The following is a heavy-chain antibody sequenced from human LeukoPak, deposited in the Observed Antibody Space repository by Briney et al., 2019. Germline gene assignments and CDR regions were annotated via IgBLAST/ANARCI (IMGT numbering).Heavy chain of an antibody. J-gene: IGHJ5*02. D-gene: IGHD2-2*01. V-gene: IGHV4-4*07. CDR3: AREDRYCSSTSCYHWFDP. Sequence: SETLSLTCTVSGGSISSYYWSWIRQPAGKGLEWIGRIYTSGSTNYNPSLKSRVTMSVDTSKNQFSLKLSSETAADTAVYYCAREDRYCSSTSCYHWFDPWGQGTLVTVSS. CDR2: IYTSGST. CDR1: GGSISSYY.